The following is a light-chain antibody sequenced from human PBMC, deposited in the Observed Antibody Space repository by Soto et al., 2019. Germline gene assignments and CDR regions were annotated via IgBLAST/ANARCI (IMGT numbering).Light chain of an antibody. J-gene: IGLJ1*01. Sequence: QSALTQPPSASATPGQRVTISCSGSSSNFGTNYVYWYQQLPGAAPKLLIYRSTQRPSGVPDRFSGSKSGTSASLAISGLRSEDEADYYCAAWDDNLGANFVFGTGTKVTVL. CDR1: SSNFGTNY. CDR3: AAWDDNLGANFV. CDR2: RST. V-gene: IGLV1-47*01.